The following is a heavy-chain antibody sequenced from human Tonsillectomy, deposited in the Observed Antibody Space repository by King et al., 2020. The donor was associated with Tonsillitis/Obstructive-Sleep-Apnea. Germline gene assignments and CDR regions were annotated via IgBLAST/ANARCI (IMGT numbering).Heavy chain of an antibody. V-gene: IGHV3-33*01. J-gene: IGHJ4*02. Sequence: VQLVESGGGVVQPGRSLRLSCAASGFTFNTYGMHWVRPAPGKGLDWVAVIWYDGSIKYYADSVKGRFAISRDNSKNTLYLDMNNLRVEDTAIYYCARDPTRGGSTYSDYWGQGTLVTVSS. CDR2: IWYDGSIK. CDR3: ARDPTRGGSTYSDY. CDR1: GFTFNTYG. D-gene: IGHD3-16*01.